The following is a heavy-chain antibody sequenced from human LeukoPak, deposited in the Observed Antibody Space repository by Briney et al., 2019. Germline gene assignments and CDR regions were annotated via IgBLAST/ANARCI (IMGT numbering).Heavy chain of an antibody. CDR3: AREVSRANDY. V-gene: IGHV4-34*01. D-gene: IGHD5-12*01. CDR1: GGSFSGYY. CDR2: INHSGST. Sequence: SETLSLTCAVYGGSFSGYYWSWIRQPPGKGLEWIGEINHSGSTNYNPSLKSRVTISVDTSKNQFSLKLSSVTAADTAVYYCAREVSRANDYWGQGTLVTVSS. J-gene: IGHJ4*02.